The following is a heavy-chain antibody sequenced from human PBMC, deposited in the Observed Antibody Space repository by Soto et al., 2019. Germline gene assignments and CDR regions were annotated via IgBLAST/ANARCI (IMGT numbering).Heavy chain of an antibody. D-gene: IGHD5-12*01. CDR2: ISASGGNT. CDR3: AKDHYSGYDVGACDY. CDR1: RFTFSNYP. J-gene: IGHJ4*02. V-gene: IGHV3-23*01. Sequence: GGSLRLSCAASRFTFSNYPMNWVRQAPGKGLEWVSSISASGGNTYYADSVKGRFTVSRDNPKNTLYLEMNSLSAEDTAIYYCAKDHYSGYDVGACDYWGQGTLVTVSS.